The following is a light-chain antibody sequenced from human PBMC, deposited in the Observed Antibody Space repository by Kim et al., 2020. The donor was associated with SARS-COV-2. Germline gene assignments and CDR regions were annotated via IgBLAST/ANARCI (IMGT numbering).Light chain of an antibody. CDR2: KDT. J-gene: IGLJ2*01. CDR1: ALPKQY. Sequence: SYELTQPPSVSVSPGQTARITCTGDALPKQYAYWYQQKPGQAPVLVIYKDTERPSGIPERISGSSSGTTVTLTISGVQAEDEADYFCQSGDISDIVFGGG. V-gene: IGLV3-25*03. CDR3: QSGDISDIV.